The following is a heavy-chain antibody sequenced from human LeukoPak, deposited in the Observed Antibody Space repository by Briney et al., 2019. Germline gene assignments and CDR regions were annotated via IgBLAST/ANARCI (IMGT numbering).Heavy chain of an antibody. V-gene: IGHV1-46*01. D-gene: IGHD3-22*01. CDR1: GYTFISYY. CDR3: ARAVVVTDAFDI. Sequence: ASVKVSCKASGYTFISYYMHWVRQAPGQGGEWRGIINPSGGSTSYAQKFQGRVTMTRDMSTSTVYMELSSLRSEDTAVYYCARAVVVTDAFDIWGQGTMVTVSS. CDR2: INPSGGST. J-gene: IGHJ3*02.